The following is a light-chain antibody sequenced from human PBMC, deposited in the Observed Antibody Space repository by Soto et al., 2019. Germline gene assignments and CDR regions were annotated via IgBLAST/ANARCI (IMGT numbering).Light chain of an antibody. CDR3: CSYARTTAV. J-gene: IGLJ1*01. CDR1: SRDVGGFDW. Sequence: QSALTQPPSASGSPGQSVTISCTGSSRDVGGFDWVSWYQQHPGKAPKLMIYEVAKRPSGVPDRFSGSKSGNTASLTVSGLQVEDEGYYYCCSYARTTAVFGTGIRSPX. CDR2: EVA. V-gene: IGLV2-8*01.